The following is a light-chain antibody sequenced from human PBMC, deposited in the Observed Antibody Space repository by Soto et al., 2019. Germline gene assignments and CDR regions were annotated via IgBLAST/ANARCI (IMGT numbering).Light chain of an antibody. V-gene: IGKV3-20*01. CDR3: QQYGSSPPIT. J-gene: IGKJ5*01. Sequence: VMTQSPATLSVSPGERATLSCRASQSVSSDLAWYQHKPGQAPRLLIYGASSRATGIPVRFSGSGSGTDFTLTISRLEPEDFAVYYCQQYGSSPPITFGQGTRLEIK. CDR2: GAS. CDR1: QSVSSD.